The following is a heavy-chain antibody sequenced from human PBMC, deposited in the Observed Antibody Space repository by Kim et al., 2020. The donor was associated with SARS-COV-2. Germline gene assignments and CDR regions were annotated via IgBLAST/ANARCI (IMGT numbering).Heavy chain of an antibody. CDR1: RYTFNIYY. Sequence: ASVKVSCKASRYTFNIYYIHWLRQAPGQGLEWMGVINPNGGSTSYAQKFQGRVTMTRETSTSTVYMELSSLTTEDTAVYYCATERGGNLGRQQNNWFDPWSQGSLVTVSA. CDR2: INPNGGST. CDR3: ATERGGNLGRQQNNWFDP. V-gene: IGHV1-46*02. D-gene: IGHD3-16*01. J-gene: IGHJ5*02.